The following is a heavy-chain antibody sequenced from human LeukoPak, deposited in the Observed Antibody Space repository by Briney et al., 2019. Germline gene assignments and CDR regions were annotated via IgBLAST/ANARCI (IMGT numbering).Heavy chain of an antibody. Sequence: GGSLRLSCAASGFTFSSYSMNWVRQAPGKGLEWVSSISSSSSYIYYADSVKGRFTISRDNAKNSLYLQMNSLRAEDTAVYYCAKDSRGGYYDSSGYILAYWGQGTLVTVSS. CDR2: ISSSSSYI. CDR3: AKDSRGGYYDSSGYILAY. D-gene: IGHD3-22*01. CDR1: GFTFSSYS. V-gene: IGHV3-21*04. J-gene: IGHJ4*02.